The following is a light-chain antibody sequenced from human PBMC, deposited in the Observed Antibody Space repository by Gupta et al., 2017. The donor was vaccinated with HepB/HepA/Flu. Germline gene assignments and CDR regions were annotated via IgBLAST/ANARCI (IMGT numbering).Light chain of an antibody. Sequence: SALHQAASLFGAPGTSFTLPWTGTSSDVGSYNLVSWYQQHPGKAPKLMIYEVSKRPSGVSNRFSGSKSGNTASLTISGLQAEDEADYYCCSYAGSSTYVFGTGTKVTVL. J-gene: IGLJ1*01. CDR2: EVS. CDR3: CSYAGSSTYV. V-gene: IGLV2-23*02. CDR1: SSDVGSYNL.